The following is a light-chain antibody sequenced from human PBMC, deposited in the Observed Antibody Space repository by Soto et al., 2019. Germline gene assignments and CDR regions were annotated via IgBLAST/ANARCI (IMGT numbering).Light chain of an antibody. J-gene: IGKJ4*01. CDR3: QQRSNWPLT. Sequence: EIVLTQSPATLSLSPAERSTLSCMASQSVSSYLAWYQQKPGQAPRLLIYDASNRATGIPARFSGSGSGTDFTLTISSLEPEDFAVYYCQQRSNWPLTFGGGTKVDI. CDR2: DAS. V-gene: IGKV3-11*01. CDR1: QSVSSY.